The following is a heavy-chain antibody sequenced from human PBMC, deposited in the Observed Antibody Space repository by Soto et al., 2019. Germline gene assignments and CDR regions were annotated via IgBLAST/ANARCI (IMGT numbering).Heavy chain of an antibody. J-gene: IGHJ4*02. CDR2: ISYDGSNK. D-gene: IGHD2-2*01. Sequence: LRLSCATSGFTFSSYAIHWVRQAPGNGLEWVAVISYDGSNKNYADSVKGRFTISRDNSKNTVDLQMNSLRAEDTSVYYCARDGVGVVPAAIRFDYWGQGTLVTVSS. CDR1: GFTFSSYA. CDR3: ARDGVGVVPAAIRFDY. V-gene: IGHV3-30-3*01.